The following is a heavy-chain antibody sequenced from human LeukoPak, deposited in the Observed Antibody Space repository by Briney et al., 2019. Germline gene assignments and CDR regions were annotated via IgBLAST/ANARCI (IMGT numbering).Heavy chain of an antibody. Sequence: PGGSLRLSCVASGFTFGKYWMSWVRRVPGKGLEWVANIKLDGSEKNYVDSVEGRFTISRDNTKNSLYLQMNSLRAEDTAVFYCARDQYDTWSRRGNFDSWGQGTLVIVSS. V-gene: IGHV3-7*03. CDR2: IKLDGSEK. D-gene: IGHD3-3*01. J-gene: IGHJ4*02. CDR1: GFTFGKYW. CDR3: ARDQYDTWSRRGNFDS.